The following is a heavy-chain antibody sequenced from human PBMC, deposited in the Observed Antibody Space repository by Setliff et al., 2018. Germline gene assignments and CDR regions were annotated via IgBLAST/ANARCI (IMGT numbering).Heavy chain of an antibody. J-gene: IGHJ4*02. D-gene: IGHD2-15*01. CDR3: ARARYCSGGRCYWAWLDS. CDR2: INHSGST. CDR1: GGSFSGYY. V-gene: IGHV4-34*01. Sequence: SETLSLTCAVYGGSFSGYYWSWIRQPPGKGLEWIGEINHSGSTNYNQSLKSRVTTSIDTSKNQFSLKLSSVTAADTAVYYCARARYCSGGRCYWAWLDSWAQGTLVTVSS.